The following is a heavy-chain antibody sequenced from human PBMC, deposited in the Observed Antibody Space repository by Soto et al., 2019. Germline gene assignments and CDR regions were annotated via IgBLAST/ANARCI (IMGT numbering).Heavy chain of an antibody. J-gene: IGHJ6*03. CDR2: INTNKGNT. CDR3: AGAVGSCMSVGSDYYYYQYMDV. V-gene: IGHV1-18*01. D-gene: IGHD2-15*01. Sequence: QVQLEQSGAEVKKPGASVKVSCRASGYSFLNYGISWVRQAPGQGLEWMGWINTNKGNTKYPQKVQGRVTMATDTSTTTAYMEMRCLRPDDTVVYYFAGAVGSCMSVGSDYYYYQYMDVWGEGTTVTVSS. CDR1: GYSFLNYG.